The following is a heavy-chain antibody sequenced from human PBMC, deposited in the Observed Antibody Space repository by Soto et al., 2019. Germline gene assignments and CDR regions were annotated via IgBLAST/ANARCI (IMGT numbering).Heavy chain of an antibody. CDR1: GFTFSSYS. V-gene: IGHV3-48*01. J-gene: IGHJ4*02. CDR3: ARDPSITMVRGVID. D-gene: IGHD3-10*01. CDR2: ISSSSSTI. Sequence: GGSLRLSCAASGFTFSSYSMNWVRQAPGKGLEWVSYISSSSSTIYYADSVKGRFTISRDNAKNSLYLQMNSLRAEDTAVYCCARDPSITMVRGVIDWGQGTLVSVSS.